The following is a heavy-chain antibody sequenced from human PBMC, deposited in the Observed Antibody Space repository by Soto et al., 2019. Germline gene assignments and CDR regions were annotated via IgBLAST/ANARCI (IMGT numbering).Heavy chain of an antibody. CDR1: GFTLRSYG. J-gene: IGHJ4*02. CDR3: ARAGWSDLGPFDY. CDR2: ISSSGNYI. Sequence: GGSLRLSCAASGFTLRSYGMNWVRQAPGKGLEWVSSISSSGNYIYYADSVKGRFTISRDNAKNSLYLQMNSLRAEDTAVFYCARAGWSDLGPFDYWGQGTLVTVSS. V-gene: IGHV3-21*06. D-gene: IGHD1-1*01.